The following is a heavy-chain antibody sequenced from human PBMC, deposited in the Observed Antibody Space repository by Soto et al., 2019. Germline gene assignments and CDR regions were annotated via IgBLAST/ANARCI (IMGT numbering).Heavy chain of an antibody. D-gene: IGHD1-1*01. J-gene: IGHJ6*02. Sequence: QVLLVESGGGLVQPGGSLRLSCAASGFIFSDYYMSWVRQTPGKGLEWVSYISTRSTYTNYADSVKGRFTISRDNAKNSLYLQMDSLRVEDTAVYYCARDLAWKRGKVGRYYYGMDVWGQGTTVTVSS. V-gene: IGHV3-11*06. CDR1: GFIFSDYY. CDR2: ISTRSTYT. CDR3: ARDLAWKRGKVGRYYYGMDV.